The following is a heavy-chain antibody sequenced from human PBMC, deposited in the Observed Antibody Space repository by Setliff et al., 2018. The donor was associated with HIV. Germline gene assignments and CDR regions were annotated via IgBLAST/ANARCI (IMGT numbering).Heavy chain of an antibody. V-gene: IGHV1-18*04. CDR2: ISGYNGNT. Sequence: ASVKVSCKASGYTFTNYHIHWVRQAPGQGLEWMGWISGYNGNTNYAQKVKGRVTMTTDTSTSTAYMELRRLRSDDTAVYYCARGSGVGIHDVFDIWGQGTMVTVSS. CDR1: GYTFTNYH. D-gene: IGHD3-3*01. J-gene: IGHJ3*02. CDR3: ARGSGVGIHDVFDI.